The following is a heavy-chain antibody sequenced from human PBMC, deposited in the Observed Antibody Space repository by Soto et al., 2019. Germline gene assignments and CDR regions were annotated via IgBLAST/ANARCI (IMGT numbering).Heavy chain of an antibody. Sequence: QLQLQESGPGLVKPSETLSLTCTVSGGSISSSSYYWGWIRQPPGKGLEWIGSIDYSGSTYYNPSLKSRVTMSVDTSKNQFSLKLSSVTAADTAVYYGASLVRYYGSGPDFDYWGQGTLVTVSS. CDR1: GGSISSSSYY. D-gene: IGHD3-10*01. CDR2: IDYSGST. CDR3: ASLVRYYGSGPDFDY. V-gene: IGHV4-39*01. J-gene: IGHJ4*02.